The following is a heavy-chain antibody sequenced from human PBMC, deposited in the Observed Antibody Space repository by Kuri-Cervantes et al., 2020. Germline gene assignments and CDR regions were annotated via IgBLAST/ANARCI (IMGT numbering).Heavy chain of an antibody. D-gene: IGHD2-2*01. V-gene: IGHV1-69*05. CDR3: ASVMEGCSSTSCYDAFDI. CDR2: IIPIFGTA. Sequence: SVKVSCKTSGYTFRRYGINWVRQAPGQGLEWMGGIIPIFGTANYAQKFQGRVTITTDESTSTAYMELSSLRSEDTAVYYCASVMEGCSSTSCYDAFDIWGQGTMVTVSS. J-gene: IGHJ3*02. CDR1: GYTFRRYG.